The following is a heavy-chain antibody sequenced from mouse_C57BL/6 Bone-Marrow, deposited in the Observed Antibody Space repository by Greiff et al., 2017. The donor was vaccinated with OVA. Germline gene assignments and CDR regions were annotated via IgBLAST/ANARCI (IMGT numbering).Heavy chain of an antibody. D-gene: IGHD2-5*01. Sequence: EVQVVESGGDLVKPGGSLKLSCAASGFTFSSYGMSWVRQTPDKRLEWVATISSGGSYTYYPDSVKGRFTISRDNAKNTLYLQMSSLKSEDTAMDDCAGPYYSNYEEAYWGQGTLVTVSA. J-gene: IGHJ3*01. V-gene: IGHV5-6*01. CDR3: AGPYYSNYEEAY. CDR2: ISSGGSYT. CDR1: GFTFSSYG.